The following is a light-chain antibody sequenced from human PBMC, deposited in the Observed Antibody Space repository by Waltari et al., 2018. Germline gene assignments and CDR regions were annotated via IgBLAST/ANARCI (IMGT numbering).Light chain of an antibody. CDR2: AAS. Sequence: DIQMTQSPSSLSASVGDRVTITCRASKSITNFLNWYQQRPGKAPKLLIYAASILQSGVPSKFSGSGSGTDFTLTISSLQPEDFATYYCQQSYNTPLTFGGGTKVEIK. CDR3: QQSYNTPLT. CDR1: KSITNF. V-gene: IGKV1-39*01. J-gene: IGKJ4*01.